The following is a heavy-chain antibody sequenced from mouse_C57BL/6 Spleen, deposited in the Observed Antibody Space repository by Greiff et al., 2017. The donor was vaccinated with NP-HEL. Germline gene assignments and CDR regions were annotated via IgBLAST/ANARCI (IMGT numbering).Heavy chain of an antibody. D-gene: IGHD1-1*01. J-gene: IGHJ4*01. CDR1: GYAFSSSW. CDR3: ARAIRDYYGSHYAMDY. CDR2: IYPGDGDT. V-gene: IGHV1-82*01. Sequence: VQVVESGPELVKPGASVKISCKASGYAFSSSWMNWVKQRPGKGLEWIGRIYPGDGDTNYNGKFKGKATLTADKSSSTAYMQLSSLTSEDSAVYFCARAIRDYYGSHYAMDYWGQGTSVTVSS.